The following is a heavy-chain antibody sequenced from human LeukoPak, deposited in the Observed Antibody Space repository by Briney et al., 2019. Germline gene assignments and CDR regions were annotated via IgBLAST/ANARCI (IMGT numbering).Heavy chain of an antibody. CDR1: GGSIRSSYYY. V-gene: IGHV4-39*02. J-gene: IGHJ6*02. CDR2: IYDSGST. D-gene: IGHD3-22*01. Sequence: SETLSLTCTVSGGSIRSSYYYWGWIRQPPGKGLEWIGSIYDSGSTYYNPFLKSRVTISVDTSKNQFSLKLNSVTAADTAVYYCARDSSYYDSSGYYYYGMDVWGQGTTVTVSS. CDR3: ARDSSYYDSSGYYYYGMDV.